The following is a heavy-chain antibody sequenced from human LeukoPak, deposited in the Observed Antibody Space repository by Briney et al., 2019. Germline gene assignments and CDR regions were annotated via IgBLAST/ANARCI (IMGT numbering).Heavy chain of an antibody. V-gene: IGHV3-23*01. CDR2: IRSNGGDT. CDR1: GFTFTSYS. CDR3: AKGGYTTWFDP. Sequence: GGSLRLSCAASGFTFTSYSMSWVRQAPGKGLGWVSTIRSNGGDTYYADSVKGRFTISRDNSKNTVYLEMNSLRAEDTAVYYCAKGGYTTWFDPWGQGTLVTVSS. J-gene: IGHJ5*02. D-gene: IGHD2-15*01.